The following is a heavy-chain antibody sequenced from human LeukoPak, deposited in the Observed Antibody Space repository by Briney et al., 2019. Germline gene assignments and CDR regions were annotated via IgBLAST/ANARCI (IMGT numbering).Heavy chain of an antibody. J-gene: IGHJ3*01. CDR2: ISSTGYTI. CDR1: GFTFSSYE. D-gene: IGHD3-10*01. V-gene: IGHV3-48*03. Sequence: GGSLRLSCAPSGFTFSSYEMNWVRQAPGRGLEWVSYISSTGYTIKYADSVKGRFTISRDNSKNSLFLQINSLRGEDTAVYYFARDRADGGSGGDPFDVWGQETMVTVSS. CDR3: ARDRADGGSGGDPFDV.